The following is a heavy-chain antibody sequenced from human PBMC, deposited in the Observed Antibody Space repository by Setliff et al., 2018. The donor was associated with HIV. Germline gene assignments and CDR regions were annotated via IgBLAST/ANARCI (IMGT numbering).Heavy chain of an antibody. J-gene: IGHJ4*02. Sequence: PGGSLRLSCAASGLTLSDYSMHWVRQAPGKGLEWVSHISKMGTTIKYADSVKGRFTISRDDAKNTLYLQMNRLRVEDTAVYYCVRAAESHWGQGTVVTVSS. CDR2: ISKMGTTI. V-gene: IGHV3-74*01. CDR3: VRAAESH. CDR1: GLTLSDYS. D-gene: IGHD3-10*01.